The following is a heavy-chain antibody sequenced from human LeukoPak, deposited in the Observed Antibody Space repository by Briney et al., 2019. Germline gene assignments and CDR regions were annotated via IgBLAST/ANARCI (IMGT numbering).Heavy chain of an antibody. CDR3: ARYYDSSGYWSTPHFDY. V-gene: IGHV4-61*01. D-gene: IGHD3-22*01. CDR1: GDSVSGISFY. CDR2: IQYSGST. J-gene: IGHJ4*02. Sequence: SETLSLTCTVSGDSVSGISFYWSWIRQPPGKGLQYIGYIQYSGSTNYNPSLKSRVTISVDTSKNQFSLKLSSVTAADTAVYYCARYYDSSGYWSTPHFDYWGQGTLVAVSS.